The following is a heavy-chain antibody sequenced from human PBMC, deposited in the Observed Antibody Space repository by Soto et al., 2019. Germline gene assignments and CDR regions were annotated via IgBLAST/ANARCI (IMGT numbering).Heavy chain of an antibody. CDR3: ARARAAGSYSNYFFDY. CDR2: INAGNGNT. CDR1: GYTFTSYA. V-gene: IGHV1-3*01. D-gene: IGHD4-4*01. J-gene: IGHJ4*02. Sequence: VSVKVSCKASGYTFTSYARHWVRQAPGQRLEWVGWINAGNGNTKYSQKFQGRVTITRDTSASTAYMELSSLRSEDTAVYYCARARAAGSYSNYFFDYWGQGTLVTVSS.